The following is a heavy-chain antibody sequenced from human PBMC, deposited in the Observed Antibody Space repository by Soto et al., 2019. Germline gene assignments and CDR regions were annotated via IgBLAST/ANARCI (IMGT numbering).Heavy chain of an antibody. Sequence: SEPLSLPCPVSVAATNSCDYYWSWLLQPPGKGLEWIGHIYYSGSTYYNPSLKSRAGISVDSSKSQVSLKLTSVTAAATAVYFCARILMNYYRLDYWGQGALVTVSS. D-gene: IGHD3-10*01. CDR2: IYYSGST. CDR1: VAATNSCDYY. V-gene: IGHV4-30-4*01. J-gene: IGHJ4*02. CDR3: ARILMNYYRLDY.